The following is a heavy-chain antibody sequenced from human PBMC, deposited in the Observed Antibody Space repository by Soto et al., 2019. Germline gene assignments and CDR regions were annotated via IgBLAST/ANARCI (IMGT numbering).Heavy chain of an antibody. CDR2: ISAHNGNT. CDR3: ARGRDGDY. D-gene: IGHD6-6*01. Sequence: QVHLVQSGAEVKKPGASVKVSCKASGYTFTSYGITWVRQAPGQGLEWMGWISAHNGNTDYAQKLQGRVIVTRDTSTSTAYMELRSLISDDTAVDYWARGRDGDYWGQGALVTVSS. V-gene: IGHV1-18*01. J-gene: IGHJ4*02. CDR1: GYTFTSYG.